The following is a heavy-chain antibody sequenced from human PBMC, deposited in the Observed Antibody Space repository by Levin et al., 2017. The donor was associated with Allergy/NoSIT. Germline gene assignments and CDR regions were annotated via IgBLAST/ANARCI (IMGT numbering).Heavy chain of an antibody. D-gene: IGHD2-15*01. CDR2: ISYDGSNK. CDR3: AKEGRYCSGGSCYSPSGWTSDFDY. CDR1: GFTFSSYG. J-gene: IGHJ4*02. Sequence: LSLTCAASGFTFSSYGMHWVRQAPGKGLEWVAVISYDGSNKYYADSVKGRFTISRDNSKNTLYLQMNSLRAEDTAVYYCAKEGRYCSGGSCYSPSGWTSDFDYWGQGTLVTVSS. V-gene: IGHV3-30*18.